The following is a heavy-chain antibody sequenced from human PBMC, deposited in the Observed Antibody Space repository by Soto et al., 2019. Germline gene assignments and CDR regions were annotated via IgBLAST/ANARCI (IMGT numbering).Heavy chain of an antibody. CDR1: GFTFSSYW. J-gene: IGHJ4*02. CDR3: ARTGRWLQFEDY. CDR2: IKQDGSEK. Sequence: GGSLRLSCAASGFTFSSYWMSWVRQAPGKGLEWVANIKQDGSEKYYVDSVKGRLTISRDNTKSSLNLQMNSLRAEDTAVYYCARTGRWLQFEDYWGQGTLVTVSS. V-gene: IGHV3-7*01. D-gene: IGHD5-12*01.